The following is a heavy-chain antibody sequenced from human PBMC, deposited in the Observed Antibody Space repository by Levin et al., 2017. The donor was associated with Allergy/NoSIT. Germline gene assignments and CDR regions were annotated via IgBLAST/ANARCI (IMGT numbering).Heavy chain of an antibody. CDR3: ARHNGGRGITTIRGVIGY. D-gene: IGHD3-10*01. CDR1: GGSISSSCYY. V-gene: IGHV4-39*01. J-gene: IGHJ4*02. Sequence: PGGSLRLSCTVAGGSISSSCYYWGWIRRPPGRGLEWIGSIHFSGITYYNPSLKSRVTMSVETSKKHFSLKLSSVTAADTAVYYCARHNGGRGITTIRGVIGYWGQGFLVTVSS. CDR2: IHFSGIT.